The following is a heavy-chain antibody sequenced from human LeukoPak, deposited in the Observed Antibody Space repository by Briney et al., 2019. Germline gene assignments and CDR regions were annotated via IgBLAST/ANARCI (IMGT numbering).Heavy chain of an antibody. J-gene: IGHJ4*02. CDR3: ARGGSTVTQTPFDY. CDR1: SYSFNRYG. Sequence: ASVKVSCKASSYSFNRYGISWVRQAPGQGLEWMGWISAYNGNTNYAQKLQGRVTMTTDTSTSTAYMELRSPRSDDTAVYYCARGGSTVTQTPFDYWGQGTLVTVS. CDR2: ISAYNGNT. D-gene: IGHD4-17*01. V-gene: IGHV1-18*01.